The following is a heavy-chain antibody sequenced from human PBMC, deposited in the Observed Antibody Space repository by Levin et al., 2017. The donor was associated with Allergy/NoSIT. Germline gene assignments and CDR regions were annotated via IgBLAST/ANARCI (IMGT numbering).Heavy chain of an antibody. Sequence: ETLSLTCAASGFTFSIYAMSWVRQTPGKGLEWVSTISGSGGSGDSTYYADSVKGRFAISRDNSKNTLYLQMNSLRAEETAIYYCAKAYYNWNNGEVFDYWGQGTLVTVSS. D-gene: IGHD1/OR15-1a*01. J-gene: IGHJ4*02. V-gene: IGHV3-23*01. CDR2: ISGSGGSGDST. CDR3: AKAYYNWNNGEVFDY. CDR1: GFTFSIYA.